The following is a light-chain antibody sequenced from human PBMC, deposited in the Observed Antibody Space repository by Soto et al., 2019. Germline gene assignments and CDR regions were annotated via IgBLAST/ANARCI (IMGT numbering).Light chain of an antibody. J-gene: IGKJ2*01. Sequence: DLQMTQSPSSLSASVGDRVTITCRTSQAINNYLNWYRQKPGKVPEVLIYGASSLQAGVSSRFTGSASRTYFTLTISSLQPEDFATYYCQQVYDFPHTFGQGTKVEV. V-gene: IGKV1-39*01. CDR3: QQVYDFPHT. CDR1: QAINNY. CDR2: GAS.